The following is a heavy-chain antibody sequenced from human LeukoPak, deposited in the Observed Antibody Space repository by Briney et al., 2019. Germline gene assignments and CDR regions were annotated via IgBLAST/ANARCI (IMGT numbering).Heavy chain of an antibody. D-gene: IGHD3-22*01. J-gene: IGHJ2*01. V-gene: IGHV3-30*18. CDR1: GFTYSRYR. Sequence: PGRSLTLSCTPSGFTYSRYRELGLRQAPGKGLEWVAVISYDGSNKYYADSVKGRFTISRDNSKNTLYLQMNSLRAEDTAVYYCTKVGHDYDNSEYWLLDLWGRGCLVTVSS. CDR3: TKVGHDYDNSEYWLLDL. CDR2: ISYDGSNK.